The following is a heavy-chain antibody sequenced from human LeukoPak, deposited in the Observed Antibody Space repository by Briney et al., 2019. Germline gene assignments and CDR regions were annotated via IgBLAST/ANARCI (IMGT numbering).Heavy chain of an antibody. J-gene: IGHJ4*02. CDR1: GVSISSTSYY. CDR2: IYYSGST. Sequence: PSETLSLTCTVSGVSISSTSYYWGWIRRPPGKGLEWIGSIYYSGSTYYNPSLKSRVTISVDTSKNQFSLKLSSVTAADTAVYYCARRGTAMIDYWGQGTLVTVSS. D-gene: IGHD5-18*01. V-gene: IGHV4-39*07. CDR3: ARRGTAMIDY.